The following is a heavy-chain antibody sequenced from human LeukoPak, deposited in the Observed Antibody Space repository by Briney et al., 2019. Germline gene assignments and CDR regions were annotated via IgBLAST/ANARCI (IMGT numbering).Heavy chain of an antibody. J-gene: IGHJ4*02. CDR1: GGSISNYY. D-gene: IGHD2/OR15-2a*01. Sequence: SETLSLTCSVSGGSISNYYWNWLRQPAGKGLEWIGRIYASGSTNYNPSLKSRVTISMDNSKNHFSLNLKSVTAADTAFYYCARDFYGDDGHHPFDYWGQGIQVTVSS. V-gene: IGHV4-4*07. CDR3: ARDFYGDDGHHPFDY. CDR2: IYASGST.